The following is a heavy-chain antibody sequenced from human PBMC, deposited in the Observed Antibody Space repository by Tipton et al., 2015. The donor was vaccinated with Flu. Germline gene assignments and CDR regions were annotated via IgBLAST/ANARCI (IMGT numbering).Heavy chain of an antibody. J-gene: IGHJ6*02. CDR2: ISSSGSTI. CDR1: GFTFSDDY. CDR3: ARDHPPSITVLGEITDYFGMDV. V-gene: IGHV3-11*01. Sequence: QLVQSGGGLVKPGGYLRLSCAASGFTFSDDYMSWIRQAPGKGLEWISHISSSGSTINYADPVKGRFTISRYNAKNSLYLQMNSLRPEDTAVYYCARDHPPSITVLGEITDYFGMDVWGQGTTVTVSS. D-gene: IGHD3-3*01.